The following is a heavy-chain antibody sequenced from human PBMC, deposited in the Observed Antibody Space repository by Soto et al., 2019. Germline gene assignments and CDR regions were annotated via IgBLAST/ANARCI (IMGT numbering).Heavy chain of an antibody. CDR2: TYHSGNP. CDR1: GDTISTGGYT. CDR3: ASPKIAFYNWFDP. V-gene: IGHV4-30-2*03. Sequence: SETLSLTCDVSGDTISTGGYTWAWIRQPPGKALEWIGHTYHSGNPYYNPSLKSRVIISVDTSKNQFSLKLSSVTAADTAVYYCASPKIAFYNWFDPWGQGTLVTVS. J-gene: IGHJ5*02. D-gene: IGHD3-3*02.